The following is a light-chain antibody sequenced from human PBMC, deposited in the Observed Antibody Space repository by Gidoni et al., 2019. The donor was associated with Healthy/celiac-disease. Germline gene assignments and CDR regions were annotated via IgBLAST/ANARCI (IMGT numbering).Light chain of an antibody. CDR3: QQYYSTPLT. CDR2: WAS. Sequence: DIVMTQSPDSLAVSLGERATINCKSSQSVSYSSNNKNYLAWYQQKPGQPPTLRLYWASTRESGVPDRFSGSGSGTDFTLTISSLQAEDVAVYYCQQYYSTPLTFGGGTKVEIK. CDR1: QSVSYSSNNKNY. V-gene: IGKV4-1*01. J-gene: IGKJ4*01.